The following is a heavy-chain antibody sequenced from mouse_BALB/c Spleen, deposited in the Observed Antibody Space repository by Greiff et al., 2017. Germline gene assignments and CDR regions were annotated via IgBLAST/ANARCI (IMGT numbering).Heavy chain of an antibody. D-gene: IGHD1-1*01. V-gene: IGHV3-8*02. J-gene: IGHJ2*01. CDR1: GDSITSGY. CDR2: ISYSGST. CDR3: ARTYYGSSLYYFDY. Sequence: EVKVVESGPSLVKPSQTLSLTCSVTGDSITSGYWNWIRKFPGNKLEYMGYISYSGSTYYNPSLKSRISITRDTSKNQYYLQLNSVTTEDTATYYCARTYYGSSLYYFDYWGQGTTLTVSS.